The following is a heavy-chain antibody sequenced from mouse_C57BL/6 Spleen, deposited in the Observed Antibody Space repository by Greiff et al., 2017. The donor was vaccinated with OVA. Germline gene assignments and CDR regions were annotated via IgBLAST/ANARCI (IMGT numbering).Heavy chain of an antibody. CDR2: IDPSDSYT. CDR3: ATIITTVVAKDY. D-gene: IGHD1-1*01. V-gene: IGHV1-69*01. Sequence: VQLQQPGAELVMPGASVKLSCKASGYTFTSYWMHWVKQRPGQGLEWIGEIDPSDSYTNYNQKFKGKSTLTVDKSSSTAYMPLSSLTSEDSAVYYCATIITTVVAKDYWGQGTTLTVSS. CDR1: GYTFTSYW. J-gene: IGHJ2*01.